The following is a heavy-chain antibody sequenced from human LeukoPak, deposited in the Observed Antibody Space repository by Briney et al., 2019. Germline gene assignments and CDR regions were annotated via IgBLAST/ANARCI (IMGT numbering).Heavy chain of an antibody. CDR3: ARAKAGSSWKGSWKKYYYMDV. Sequence: GGSLRLSCAASGFTFSSYAMHWVRQAPGKGLEYVSAISSNGGSTYYANSVKGRFTISRDNAKNSLYLQMNSLRAEDTAVYYCARAKAGSSWKGSWKKYYYMDVWGKGTTVTVSS. CDR1: GFTFSSYA. D-gene: IGHD6-13*01. CDR2: ISSNGGST. J-gene: IGHJ6*03. V-gene: IGHV3-64*01.